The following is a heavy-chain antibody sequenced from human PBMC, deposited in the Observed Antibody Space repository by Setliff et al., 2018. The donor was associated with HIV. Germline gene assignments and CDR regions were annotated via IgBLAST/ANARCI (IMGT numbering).Heavy chain of an antibody. V-gene: IGHV4-30-4*08. CDR1: GGSISSDDYY. D-gene: IGHD6-19*01. J-gene: IGHJ4*02. Sequence: SETLSLTCTVSGGSISSDDYYWNWIRQPPGKGLEWIGYITYSGSAYYNPSLKSRLTMSVDSSGNQFSLTLTSVTAADAAVYYCARDPNTGWYYLDFWGPGALVTVSS. CDR3: ARDPNTGWYYLDF. CDR2: ITYSGSA.